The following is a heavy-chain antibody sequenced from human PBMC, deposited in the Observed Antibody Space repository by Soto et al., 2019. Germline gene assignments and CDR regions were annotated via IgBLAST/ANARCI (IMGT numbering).Heavy chain of an antibody. Sequence: SVKVSCKASGFTLTSSAVQWVRQARGQRLERIGWIVVGSGNTNYAQKFQERVTITRDMSTSTAYMELSSLRSEDTAVYYCAAAYVAVAPLGYWGQGTLVTVSS. CDR1: GFTLTSSA. J-gene: IGHJ4*02. V-gene: IGHV1-58*01. D-gene: IGHD2-21*01. CDR3: AAAYVAVAPLGY. CDR2: IVVGSGNT.